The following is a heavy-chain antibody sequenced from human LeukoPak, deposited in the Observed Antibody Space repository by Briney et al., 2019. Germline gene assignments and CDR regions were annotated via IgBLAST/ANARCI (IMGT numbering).Heavy chain of an antibody. J-gene: IGHJ5*02. D-gene: IGHD3-22*01. Sequence: SETLSLTCTVSGGSISSYYWGWIRQHPGKGLEWIGYIYYSGSTYYNPSLKSRVTISVDTSKNQFSLKLSSVTAADTAVYYCARDLRVGYYESSGYSPWGQGTLVTVSS. V-gene: IGHV4-59*06. CDR1: GGSISSYY. CDR3: ARDLRVGYYESSGYSP. CDR2: IYYSGST.